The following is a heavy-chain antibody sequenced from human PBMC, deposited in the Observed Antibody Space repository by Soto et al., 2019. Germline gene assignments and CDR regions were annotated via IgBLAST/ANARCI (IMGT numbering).Heavy chain of an antibody. J-gene: IGHJ4*02. V-gene: IGHV3-21*01. CDR3: ARGCSSASCYYY. D-gene: IGHD2-2*01. CDR1: GFMFSSYT. CDR2: VSFRGDI. Sequence: EVQLVESGGGLVKPGGSLRLSCTASGFMFSSYTMNWVRQAPGKGLEWVSSVSFRGDIYYADSLEGRFTISRDDAQNSLSLQINRLRAEDTAVYYCARGCSSASCYYYWGQGNLVTVSS.